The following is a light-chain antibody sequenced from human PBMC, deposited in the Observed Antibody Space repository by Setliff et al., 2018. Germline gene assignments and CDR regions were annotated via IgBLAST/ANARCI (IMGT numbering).Light chain of an antibody. Sequence: QSALTQPRSVSGSPGQSVTISCSGTSSDVGGYNLVSWFQQHPGKAPKLMIYDVTKRPAGVPVRFSGSKSGNTASQTISGLQPEDETDYYCWSYAGDYTWVFGGGTKVTVL. CDR2: DVT. J-gene: IGLJ3*02. CDR3: WSYAGDYTWV. CDR1: SSDVGGYNL. V-gene: IGLV2-11*01.